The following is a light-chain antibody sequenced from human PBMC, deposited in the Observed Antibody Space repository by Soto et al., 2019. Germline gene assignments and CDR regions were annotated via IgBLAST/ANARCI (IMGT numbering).Light chain of an antibody. J-gene: IGKJ4*01. CDR1: QGVSNL. V-gene: IGKV3-11*01. CDR2: DAS. Sequence: EIVLTQSPDTLSLSPGDRATLSCRASQGVSNLLAWYQQRPGQAPRLLIYDASQRATGVPARCSGSGSGTDFAPTITSLEPEDFAVYYCQQRADWPPALTVGGGTKVDI. CDR3: QQRADWPPALT.